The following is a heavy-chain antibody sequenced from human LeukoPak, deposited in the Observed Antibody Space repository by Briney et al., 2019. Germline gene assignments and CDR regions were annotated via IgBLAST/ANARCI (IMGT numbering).Heavy chain of an antibody. J-gene: IGHJ4*02. CDR3: ARDAGNSGYDLFDY. CDR1: GFTFRTYW. V-gene: IGHV3-7*05. D-gene: IGHD5-12*01. CDR2: IKQDGREQ. Sequence: GGSLRLSCDASGFTFRTYWMTWVRQAPGKRLEWVANIKQDGREQNYVDSVKGRFTISRDNAKNSLYLQMNSLRAEDTAVYYCARDAGNSGYDLFDYWGQGTLVTVSS.